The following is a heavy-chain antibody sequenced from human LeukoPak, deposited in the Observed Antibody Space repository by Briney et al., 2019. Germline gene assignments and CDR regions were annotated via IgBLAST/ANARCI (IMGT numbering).Heavy chain of an antibody. CDR1: GGSISSSSYY. CDR2: IYYSGST. CDR3: ARTIRGYSYGNLAFDY. J-gene: IGHJ4*02. Sequence: KPSETLSLTCTVSGGSISSSSYYWGWIRQPPGKGLEWIGSIYYSGSTYYNPSLKSRVTISVDTSKNQFSLKLSSVTAADTAVYYCARTIRGYSYGNLAFDYWGQGTLVTVSS. V-gene: IGHV4-39*01. D-gene: IGHD5-18*01.